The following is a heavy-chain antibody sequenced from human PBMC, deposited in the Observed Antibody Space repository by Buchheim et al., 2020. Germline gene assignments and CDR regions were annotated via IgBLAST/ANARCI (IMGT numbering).Heavy chain of an antibody. D-gene: IGHD3-22*01. CDR2: ISSSSSYT. CDR3: ARYYYDSSYYFDY. V-gene: IGHV3-11*05. J-gene: IGHJ4*02. CDR1: GFTFSDYY. Sequence: QVQLVESGGGLGKPGGSLRLSCAASGFTFSDYYMSWIRQAPGTGLEWVSYISSSSSYTKYADSVKGRFTISSDNAKNSLYLQMNSLRAEDTAVYYCARYYYDSSYYFDYWGQGTL.